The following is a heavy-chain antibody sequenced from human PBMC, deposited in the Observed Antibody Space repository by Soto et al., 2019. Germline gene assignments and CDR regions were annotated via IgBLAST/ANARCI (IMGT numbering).Heavy chain of an antibody. D-gene: IGHD3-3*01. V-gene: IGHV1-69*13. J-gene: IGHJ4*02. CDR3: ARATYYDFWSGYYLFDY. Sequence: ASVKVSCKASGGTFSSYAISWVRQAPGQGLEWMGGIIPIFGTANYAQKFQGRVTITADESTSTAYMELSSLRSEDTAVYYCARATYYDFWSGYYLFDYWGQGTLVTVSS. CDR2: IIPIFGTA. CDR1: GGTFSSYA.